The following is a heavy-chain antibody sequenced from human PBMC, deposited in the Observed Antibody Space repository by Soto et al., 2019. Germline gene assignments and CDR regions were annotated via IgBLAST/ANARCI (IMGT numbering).Heavy chain of an antibody. CDR2: MNPNRGVT. V-gene: IGHV1-8*01. Sequence: QVQLVQSGTEVKKPGASVKVSCKTSGYTFTSYDINWVRQASVQGLEWMGWMNPNRGVTGYAQKFRDRITLTRDTSLSTAYLDLSSVESDDTAVYYCARTVINTGGFDPWGQGTQVIVSP. J-gene: IGHJ5*02. CDR3: ARTVINTGGFDP. D-gene: IGHD2-21*01. CDR1: GYTFTSYD.